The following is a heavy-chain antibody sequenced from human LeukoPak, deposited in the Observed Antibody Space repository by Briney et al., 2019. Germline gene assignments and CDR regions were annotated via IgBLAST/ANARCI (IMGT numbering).Heavy chain of an antibody. CDR2: IKEDGSEK. V-gene: IGHV3-7*01. D-gene: IGHD2-21*02. CDR3: ARDGGDIVVVTASYYYMDV. J-gene: IGHJ6*03. Sequence: PGGSLRLSCAASGFTFSSYWMSWVGQAPGKWLEWVANIKEDGSEKYYVDCVKGRFTISRDNAKNSLYLQMNSLRAEDTAVYYCARDGGDIVVVTASYYYMDVWGKGTTVTVSS. CDR1: GFTFSSYW.